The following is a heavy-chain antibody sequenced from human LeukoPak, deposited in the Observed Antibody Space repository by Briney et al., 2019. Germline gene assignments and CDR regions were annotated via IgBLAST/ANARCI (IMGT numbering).Heavy chain of an antibody. D-gene: IGHD2-2*01. Sequence: SETLSLTCTVSGGSISRHYWSWIRQPPGKGLEWIAYIYYNGSTYYNPSLKSRVTISVDTSKNQFSLKLSSVTAADTAVYYCARGYCSSTSCPQRHWGQGTLVTVSS. J-gene: IGHJ4*02. CDR1: GGSISRHY. CDR3: ARGYCSSTSCPQRH. V-gene: IGHV4-59*08. CDR2: IYYNGST.